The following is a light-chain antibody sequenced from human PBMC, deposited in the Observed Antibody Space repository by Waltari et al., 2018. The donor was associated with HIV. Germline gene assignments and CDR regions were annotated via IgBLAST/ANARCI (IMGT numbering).Light chain of an antibody. CDR3: ASWDDNLGHWV. J-gene: IGLJ3*02. CDR1: KYNVGNNF. Sequence: QSVLTQPPSASRTPGQRVLMSCSGNKYNVGNNFVSWFQQDPGGAPKPGIYRNDRRPSGVPDRFSGAKSGSSASLAISGLQSDDEADYFCASWDDNLGHWVFGVGTKLTV. V-gene: IGLV1-44*01. CDR2: RND.